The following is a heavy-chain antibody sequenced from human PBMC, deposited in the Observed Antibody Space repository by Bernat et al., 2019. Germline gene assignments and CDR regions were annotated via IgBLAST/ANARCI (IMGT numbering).Heavy chain of an antibody. CDR1: GYPISSGYY. Sequence: QVRLQESGPGLVKPSETLSLTCAVSGYPISSGYYWGWIRQPPGKGLEWIASIFHSGPIYYNPSLKSRVTISVDTSKNQFSLKLSSVTAADTAVYYCAGEVPAASYYYYYGMDVWGQGTTVTVSS. D-gene: IGHD2-2*01. CDR3: AGEVPAASYYYYYGMDV. J-gene: IGHJ6*02. V-gene: IGHV4-38-2*01. CDR2: IFHSGPI.